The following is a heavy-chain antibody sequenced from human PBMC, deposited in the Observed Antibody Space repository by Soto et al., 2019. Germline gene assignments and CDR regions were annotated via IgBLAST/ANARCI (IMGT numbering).Heavy chain of an antibody. CDR2: IYHSGST. CDR3: ARDYMVRGVMRWFDP. D-gene: IGHD3-10*01. V-gene: IGHV4-4*02. Sequence: QVQLQESGPGLVKPSGTLSLTCAVSGGSISSSNWWSWVRQPPGKGLEWIGEIYHSGSTNYKPSLRSRVTISVDKSKNQFSLKLSSVTAADTAVYYCARDYMVRGVMRWFDPWGQGTLVTVSS. CDR1: GGSISSSNW. J-gene: IGHJ5*02.